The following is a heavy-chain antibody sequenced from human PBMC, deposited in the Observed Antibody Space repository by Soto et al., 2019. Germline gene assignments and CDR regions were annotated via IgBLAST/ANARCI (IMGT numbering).Heavy chain of an antibody. D-gene: IGHD3-9*01. CDR2: ISAYNGNT. J-gene: IGHJ4*02. CDR3: ARVGDEYYDILTGYWSFDY. Sequence: QVKLVQSGAEVKKPGASVKVSCKASGYTFTSYGISWVRQAPGQGLEWMGWISAYNGNTNYAQKLQGRDTMTTDTSTSTAYMDLRSLRSDDTAVYYCARVGDEYYDILTGYWSFDYWGQGTLVTVSS. V-gene: IGHV1-18*01. CDR1: GYTFTSYG.